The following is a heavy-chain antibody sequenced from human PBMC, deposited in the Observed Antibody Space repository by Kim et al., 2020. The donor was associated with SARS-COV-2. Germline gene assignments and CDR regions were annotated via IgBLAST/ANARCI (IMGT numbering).Heavy chain of an antibody. Sequence: ASVKVSCKASGYTFRDYYIHWVRQAPGQGLEWMGWINPNSGYTKNAQNFQGRVTMTRDTSMTTAYMEMTRLTSDDTAVYYCARGGLQLWASFDYWGQGNLVTVSS. CDR3: ARGGLQLWASFDY. V-gene: IGHV1-2*02. J-gene: IGHJ4*02. D-gene: IGHD3-16*01. CDR1: GYTFRDYY. CDR2: INPNSGYT.